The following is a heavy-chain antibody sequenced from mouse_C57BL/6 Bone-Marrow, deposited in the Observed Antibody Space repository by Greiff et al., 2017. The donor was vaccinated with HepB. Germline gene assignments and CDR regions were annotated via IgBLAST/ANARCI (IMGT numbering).Heavy chain of an antibody. CDR2: IHPNSGST. CDR3: ASLPPSWFAY. J-gene: IGHJ3*01. CDR1: GYTFTSYW. D-gene: IGHD2-10*01. Sequence: QVQLKQPGAELVKPGASVKLSCKASGYTFTSYWMHWVKQRPGQGLEWIGMIHPNSGSTNYNEKFKSKATLTVDKSSSTAYMQLSSLTSEDSAVYYCASLPPSWFAYWGQGTLVTVSA. V-gene: IGHV1-64*01.